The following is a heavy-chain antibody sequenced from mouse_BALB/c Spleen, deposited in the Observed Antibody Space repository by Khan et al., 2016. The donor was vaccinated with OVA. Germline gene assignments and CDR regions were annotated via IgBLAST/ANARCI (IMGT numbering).Heavy chain of an antibody. CDR1: GYTFTNYV. CDR2: IDTYIGEL. CDR3: ARSNRDFDS. V-gene: IGHV9-3-1*01. J-gene: IGHJ2*01. D-gene: IGHD2-5*01. Sequence: QIQLVQSGPELKKPGETVKISCQASGYTFTNYVMTWVKQAPGKGLKWMGWIDTYIGELIYSDDFNGRFAISLETSDSTSSLQIKNLKNDDTATNFCARSNRDFDSCGQGTTLTGS.